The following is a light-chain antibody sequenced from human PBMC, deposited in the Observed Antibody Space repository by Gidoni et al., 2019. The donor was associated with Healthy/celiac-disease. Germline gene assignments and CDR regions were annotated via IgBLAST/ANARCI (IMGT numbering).Light chain of an antibody. V-gene: IGKV3-20*01. CDR2: GAS. CDR3: QQYGSSPRT. J-gene: IGKJ1*01. CDR1: QSVSSSY. Sequence: EIVLTQSPGTLSLSPGDRATLSCRARQSVSSSYLAWYQQKPGQAPRLLIYGASSRATGIPDRFSGSGSGTDFTLTISRLEPEDFAVYYCQQYGSSPRTFXXXTKVEIK.